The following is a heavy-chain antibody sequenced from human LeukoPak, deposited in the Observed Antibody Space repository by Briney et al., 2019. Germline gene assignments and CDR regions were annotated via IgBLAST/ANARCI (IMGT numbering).Heavy chain of an antibody. V-gene: IGHV1-2*02. CDR1: GYTFTGYY. CDR3: ARDYGDYEVYVDY. CDR2: INPNSGGT. D-gene: IGHD4-17*01. Sequence: ASVKVSCKASGYTFTGYYMHWVRQATGQGLEWMGWINPNSGGTNYAQKFQGRVTMTRDTSISTAYMELSRLRSDDTAVYYCARDYGDYEVYVDYWGQGTLVTVSS. J-gene: IGHJ4*02.